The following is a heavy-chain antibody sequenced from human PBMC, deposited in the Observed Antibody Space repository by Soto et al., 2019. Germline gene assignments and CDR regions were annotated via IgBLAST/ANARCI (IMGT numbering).Heavy chain of an antibody. CDR2: IDPSDSYT. V-gene: IGHV5-10-1*01. D-gene: IGHD3-22*01. Sequence: GESLKISCKGSGYSFTSYWISWVRQMPGKGLEWMGRIDPSDSYTNYSQSFQGHVTIAADKSISTAYLQWSSLKASDTAMYYCARHTRSYYDSSRYYGAFDIWGQGTMGTVS. J-gene: IGHJ3*02. CDR3: ARHTRSYYDSSRYYGAFDI. CDR1: GYSFTSYW.